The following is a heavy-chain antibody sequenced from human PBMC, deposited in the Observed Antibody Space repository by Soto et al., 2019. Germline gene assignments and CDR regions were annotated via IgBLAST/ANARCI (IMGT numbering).Heavy chain of an antibody. V-gene: IGHV3-9*01. CDR3: AKDQAPYYYGSGSFEDY. D-gene: IGHD3-10*01. CDR2: ISWNSGSI. Sequence: GGSLRLSCAASGFTFDDYAMHWVRQAPGKGLEWVSGISWNSGSIGYADSVKGRFTISRDNAKNSLYLQMNSLRAEDTALYYCAKDQAPYYYGSGSFEDYWGQGTLVTVSS. CDR1: GFTFDDYA. J-gene: IGHJ4*02.